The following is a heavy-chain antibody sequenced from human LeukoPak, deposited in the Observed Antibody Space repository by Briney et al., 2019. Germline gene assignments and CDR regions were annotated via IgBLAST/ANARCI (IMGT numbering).Heavy chain of an antibody. Sequence: GGSLRLSCAASGFTFSDYFMNWLRQAPGKGLEWVSYMSSSGSYTNYADSVKGRFTISRDTAKKSLSLQMNSLRAEDTAVYYCARVKGSGWDFDYWGQGTLVTVSS. CDR3: ARVKGSGWDFDY. D-gene: IGHD6-19*01. CDR1: GFTFSDYF. J-gene: IGHJ4*02. V-gene: IGHV3-11*06. CDR2: MSSSGSYT.